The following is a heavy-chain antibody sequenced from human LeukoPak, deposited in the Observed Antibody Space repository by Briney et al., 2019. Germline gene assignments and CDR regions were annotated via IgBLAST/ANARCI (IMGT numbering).Heavy chain of an antibody. J-gene: IGHJ4*02. CDR1: GFTFSSYR. CDR3: ASGVAAAGYYFDY. Sequence: GGSLRLSCAASGFTFSSYRMSWVRQAPGKGLEWVANIKQDGSEKYYVDSVKGRFTISRDNAKNSLYLQMNSLRAEDTAVYYCASGVAAAGYYFDYWGQGTLVTVSS. CDR2: IKQDGSEK. V-gene: IGHV3-7*01. D-gene: IGHD6-13*01.